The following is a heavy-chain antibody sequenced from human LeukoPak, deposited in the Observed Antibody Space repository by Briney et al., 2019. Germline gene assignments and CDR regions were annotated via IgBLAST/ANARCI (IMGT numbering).Heavy chain of an antibody. Sequence: ASVKVSCKVSGYTLTELSMHWVRQAPGKGLEWMGGFDPEDGETICAQKFQGRVTMTEDTSTDTAYMELSSLRSEDTAVYYCATDKATMITRFDYWGQGTLVTVSS. CDR1: GYTLTELS. CDR3: ATDKATMITRFDY. CDR2: FDPEDGET. V-gene: IGHV1-24*01. J-gene: IGHJ4*02. D-gene: IGHD3-22*01.